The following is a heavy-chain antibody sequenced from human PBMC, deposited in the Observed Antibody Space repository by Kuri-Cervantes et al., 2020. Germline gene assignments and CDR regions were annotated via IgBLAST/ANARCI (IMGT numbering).Heavy chain of an antibody. D-gene: IGHD6-13*01. CDR1: GFTFSSYG. Sequence: GESLKISCAASGFTFSSYGMHWVRQAPGKGLEWVAVISYDGSNKYYADSVKGRFTISRDNSKNTLYLQMNSLRAEDTAVYYCAKAPSSSWYYFDYWGQGTPVTVSS. J-gene: IGHJ4*02. CDR3: AKAPSSSWYYFDY. CDR2: ISYDGSNK. V-gene: IGHV3-30*18.